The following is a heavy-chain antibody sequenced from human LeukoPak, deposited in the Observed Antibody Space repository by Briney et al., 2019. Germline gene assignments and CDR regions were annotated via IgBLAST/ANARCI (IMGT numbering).Heavy chain of an antibody. CDR3: AREILLWFGELFGAFDI. CDR1: GFTFSSYW. CDR2: IKQDGSEK. J-gene: IGHJ3*02. V-gene: IGHV3-7*03. D-gene: IGHD3-10*01. Sequence: PGGSLRLSCAASGFTFSSYWMSWVRQAPGKGLEWVANIKQDGSEKYYVDSVKGRFTISRDNAKNSLYLQMNSLRAEDTAVYYCAREILLWFGELFGAFDIRGQGTMVTVSS.